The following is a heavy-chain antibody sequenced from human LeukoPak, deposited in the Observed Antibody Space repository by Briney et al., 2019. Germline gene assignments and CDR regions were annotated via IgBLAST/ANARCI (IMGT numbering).Heavy chain of an antibody. J-gene: IGHJ6*03. Sequence: SETLSLTCTVSGGSISSYYWSWIRQPPGKGLEWIGYIYYSGSTNYNPSLKSRVTISVDTSKNQFSLKLSPVTAADTAVYYCARADWDYYYMDVWGKGTTVTISS. CDR2: IYYSGST. CDR3: ARADWDYYYMDV. CDR1: GGSISSYY. D-gene: IGHD3/OR15-3a*01. V-gene: IGHV4-59*01.